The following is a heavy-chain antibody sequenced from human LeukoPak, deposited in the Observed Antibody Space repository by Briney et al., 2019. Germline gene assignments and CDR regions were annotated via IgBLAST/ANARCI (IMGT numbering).Heavy chain of an antibody. V-gene: IGHV3-13*01. CDR1: GFTFSSYD. J-gene: IGHJ4*02. CDR2: IGTAGDT. Sequence: GGSLRLSCAASGFTFSSYDMHWVRQATGKGLEWVSAIGTAGDTYYPGSVKGRFTISRENAENSLYLQMNSLRAGDTAVYYCARARSSGWYSFDYWGQGTLVTVSS. D-gene: IGHD6-19*01. CDR3: ARARSSGWYSFDY.